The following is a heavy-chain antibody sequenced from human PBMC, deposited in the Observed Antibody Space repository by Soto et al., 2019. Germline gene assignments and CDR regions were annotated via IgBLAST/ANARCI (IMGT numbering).Heavy chain of an antibody. CDR3: ASLFNYDESRGYAEYDFHS. CDR2: ISHSGTT. V-gene: IGHV4-31*03. Sequence: QVQLQESGPGLVKPSQTLSLTCTVSGGALNIGFFWSRIRQQPGKGLEWIGYISHSGTTSYNPSLKSRLTKSVDTSKNQFSLKLTSVPAAYTAVYYCASLFNYDESRGYAEYDFHSWGQGILVTVSS. CDR1: GGALNIGFF. J-gene: IGHJ4*02. D-gene: IGHD3-22*01.